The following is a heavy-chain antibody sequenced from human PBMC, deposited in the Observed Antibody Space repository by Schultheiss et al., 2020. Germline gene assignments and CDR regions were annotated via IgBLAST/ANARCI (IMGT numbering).Heavy chain of an antibody. CDR2: ISYDGSNK. Sequence: GESLKISCAASGFTFSSYAMHWVRQAPGKGLEWVAVISYDGSNKYYADSVKGRFTISRDNSKNTLYLQMNSLRAGDTAVYYCARDSYGMDVWGQGTTVTVSS. CDR3: ARDSYGMDV. J-gene: IGHJ6*02. CDR1: GFTFSSYA. V-gene: IGHV3-30*14.